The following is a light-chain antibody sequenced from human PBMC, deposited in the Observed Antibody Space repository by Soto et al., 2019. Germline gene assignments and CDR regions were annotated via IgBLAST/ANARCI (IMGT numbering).Light chain of an antibody. J-gene: IGLJ1*01. CDR3: CSYAGSSTYV. V-gene: IGLV2-23*01. CDR1: SSDVGSYNL. CDR2: EDS. Sequence: QSALTQPASVAGSPGQSITISCTGTSSDVGSYNLVSWYQHHPGKAPKLMIYEDSKRPSGVSNRFSGSKSGNTASLTISGLQADDEADYYCCSYAGSSTYVFGTGTKVTVL.